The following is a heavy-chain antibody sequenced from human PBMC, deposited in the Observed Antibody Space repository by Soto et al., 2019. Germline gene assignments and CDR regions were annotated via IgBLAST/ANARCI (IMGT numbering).Heavy chain of an antibody. Sequence: QVQLVQSGAEVKKPGSSVKVSCEASGGTISSYSFSWVRQAPGQGLEWMGRVIPILGMANYAQKFQGRVTITADKSTSTVYRELSSLRSEDTAVYYCARGGAVVVPGAVDRHNWFDPWGQGTLVTVSS. J-gene: IGHJ5*02. D-gene: IGHD2-2*01. CDR3: ARGGAVVVPGAVDRHNWFDP. V-gene: IGHV1-69*02. CDR1: GGTISSYS. CDR2: VIPILGMA.